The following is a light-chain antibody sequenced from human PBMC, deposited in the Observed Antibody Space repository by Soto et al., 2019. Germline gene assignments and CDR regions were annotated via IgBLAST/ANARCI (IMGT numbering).Light chain of an antibody. Sequence: DIQMTQSPSSLSASVGGRVTITCRASQGISNYLAWYHQKPGKVPKLLIYAASTLQSGVPSRFSGSGSGTDLTLTISSLQPEDVATYYCQKYNSAPWTFGQGTKVDIK. CDR3: QKYNSAPWT. CDR1: QGISNY. CDR2: AAS. V-gene: IGKV1-27*01. J-gene: IGKJ1*01.